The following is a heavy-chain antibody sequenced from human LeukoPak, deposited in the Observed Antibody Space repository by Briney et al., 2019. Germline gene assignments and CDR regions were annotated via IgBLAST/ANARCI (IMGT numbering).Heavy chain of an antibody. CDR3: ARDLVVVPAAIGCFDY. D-gene: IGHD2-2*01. CDR1: GGSISSYY. Sequence: SETLSLTCTVSGGSISSYYWSWIRQPAGKGLEWIGRIYTSGSTNYNPSPKSRVTMSVDTSKNQCSLKLSSVTAADTAVYYCARDLVVVPAAIGCFDYWGQGTLVTVSS. J-gene: IGHJ4*02. V-gene: IGHV4-4*07. CDR2: IYTSGST.